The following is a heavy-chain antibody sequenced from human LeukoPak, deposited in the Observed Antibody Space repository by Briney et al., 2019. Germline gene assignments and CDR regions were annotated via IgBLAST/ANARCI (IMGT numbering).Heavy chain of an antibody. Sequence: SETLSLTCTVSGGSISSGGYYWSWIRQPPGKGLEWIGYIYHSGSTYYNPSLKSRVTISVDTSKNQFSLKLSSVTAADTAVYYCTRVRDAVWSVVTIFDYWGQGTLVTVSS. D-gene: IGHD3-3*01. J-gene: IGHJ4*02. V-gene: IGHV4-30-2*01. CDR1: GGSISSGGYY. CDR3: TRVRDAVWSVVTIFDY. CDR2: IYHSGST.